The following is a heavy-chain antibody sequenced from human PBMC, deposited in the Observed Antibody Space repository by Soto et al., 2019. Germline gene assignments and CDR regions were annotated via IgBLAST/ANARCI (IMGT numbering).Heavy chain of an antibody. CDR1: GGSISSGGYY. CDR3: ARDLRFRGFYGMDV. J-gene: IGHJ6*02. Sequence: QVQLQESGPGLVKPSQTLSLTCTVAGGSISSGGYYWTWIRQHPGKGLEWIGYIYYTGSIYYNPLHKSRVTISVDTSKNQFSLKLSSVTAADTAVYYCARDLRFRGFYGMDVWGQGTTVTVSS. D-gene: IGHD3-10*01. V-gene: IGHV4-31*03. CDR2: IYYTGSI.